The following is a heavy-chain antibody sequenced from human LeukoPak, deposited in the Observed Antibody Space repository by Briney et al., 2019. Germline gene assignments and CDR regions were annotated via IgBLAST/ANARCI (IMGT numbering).Heavy chain of an antibody. CDR3: AKICDSSGPPDY. CDR2: ISYDGSNK. D-gene: IGHD3-22*01. V-gene: IGHV3-30*18. CDR1: GFTFSSYG. Sequence: RSLRLSCAASGFTFSSYGMHWVRQAPGKGLEWVAVISYDGSNKYYADSVKGRFTISRDNSKNTLYLQMNSLRAEDTAVYYCAKICDSSGPPDYWGQGTLVTVSS. J-gene: IGHJ4*02.